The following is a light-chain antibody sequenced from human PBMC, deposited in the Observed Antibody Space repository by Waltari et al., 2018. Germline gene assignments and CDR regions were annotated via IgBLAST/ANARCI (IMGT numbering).Light chain of an antibody. CDR3: QQYLQWPPAIT. Sequence: ILLTQSPATLSVSPGERATLSCRASQNIDTRLAWYQHKPGQAPRLLIYGASTRAADIPARFCGSGFGTDFSLTINSLQSEDFAVYYCQQYLQWPPAITFGPGTRLDFK. V-gene: IGKV3-15*01. CDR1: QNIDTR. CDR2: GAS. J-gene: IGKJ5*01.